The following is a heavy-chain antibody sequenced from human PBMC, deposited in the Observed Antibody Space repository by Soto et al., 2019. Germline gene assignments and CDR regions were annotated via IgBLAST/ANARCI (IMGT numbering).Heavy chain of an antibody. V-gene: IGHV4-31*03. CDR3: ARAPAP. CDR2: TYNSVRT. CDR1: GGSISRGGYY. Sequence: QVQLQESGPGLVKPSETLSLTCTVSGGSISRGGYYWSWIRQNPGKGLEWIGYTYNSVRTYYNPSLXSXXTISVDTAKNQFSLKLTSVTAADTAVSYCARAPAPWGQGTLVTVSS. J-gene: IGHJ5*02.